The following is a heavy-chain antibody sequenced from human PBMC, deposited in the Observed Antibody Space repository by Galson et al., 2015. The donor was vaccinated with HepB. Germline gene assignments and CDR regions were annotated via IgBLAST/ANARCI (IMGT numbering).Heavy chain of an antibody. CDR3: ARVVYDRSGHSSYYQHYMDV. CDR1: GYIFTDYY. D-gene: IGHD3-22*01. CDR2: INPDSGDT. Sequence: SVKVSCKASGYIFTDYYIHWLRQAPIQGLEWMGRINPDSGDTNLAQNFQGRATMSRDTSISTAYMELDRLTFDDTATYYCARVVYDRSGHSSYYQHYMDVWGKGTTVTVSS. V-gene: IGHV1-2*06. J-gene: IGHJ6*03.